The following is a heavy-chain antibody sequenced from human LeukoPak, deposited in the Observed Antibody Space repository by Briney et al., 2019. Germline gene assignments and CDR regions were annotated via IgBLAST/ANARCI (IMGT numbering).Heavy chain of an antibody. CDR1: GFTFINYS. D-gene: IGHD2-15*01. CDR2: ISDSGGST. J-gene: IGHJ6*02. CDR3: VRGYSFGPYGMDV. Sequence: PGRSLRLSCAASGFTFINYSMHWVCQAPGKGLEYVSAISDSGGSTYYADSVKGRFTISRDNSKNTLYLQMSSLRAEDTAVYFCVRGYSFGPYGMDVWGQGTTVTVSS. V-gene: IGHV3-64D*09.